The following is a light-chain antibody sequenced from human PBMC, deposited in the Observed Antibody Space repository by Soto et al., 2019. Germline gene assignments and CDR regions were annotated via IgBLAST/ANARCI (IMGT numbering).Light chain of an antibody. V-gene: IGLV2-23*01. CDR2: EGS. J-gene: IGLJ1*01. CDR3: CSYAVSRTS. Sequence: QSALTQPASVPGSPGQSITISCTGTSSDVGSYNLVSWYQQHPGKAPKLMIYEGSKRPSGVSNRFSGSKSGNTASLTISGLQAEDEADYYCCSYAVSRTSFGTGSMVTV. CDR1: SSDVGSYNL.